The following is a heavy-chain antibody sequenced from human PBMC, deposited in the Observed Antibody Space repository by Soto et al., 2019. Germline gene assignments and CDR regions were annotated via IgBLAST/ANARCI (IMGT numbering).Heavy chain of an antibody. V-gene: IGHV6-1*01. CDR3: AGTSSPQCYYIDV. Sequence: SQTLSLTCVISGDSVSSNSAAWNWIRQSPSRGLEWLGRTYYRSRWYNDYAVSVRSRITVNADTSKNQFSLHLNSVTPEDTAVYYCAGTSSPQCYYIDVRAQRTTVPVSS. J-gene: IGHJ6*03. CDR2: TYYRSRWYN. CDR1: GDSVSSNSAA. D-gene: IGHD1-7*01.